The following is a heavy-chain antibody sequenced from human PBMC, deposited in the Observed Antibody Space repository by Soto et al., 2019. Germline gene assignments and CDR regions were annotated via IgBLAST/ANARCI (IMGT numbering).Heavy chain of an antibody. V-gene: IGHV4-34*01. CDR2: INHSGST. CDR1: GGSFSGYY. CDR3: ARASYYYDSSGYLRP. Sequence: SETLSLTCAVYGGSFSGYYWSWIRQPPGKGLEWIGEINHSGSTNYNPSLKSRVTISVDTSKNQFSLKLSSVTAADAAVYYCARASYYYDSSGYLRPWGQGTLVTVSS. D-gene: IGHD3-22*01. J-gene: IGHJ5*02.